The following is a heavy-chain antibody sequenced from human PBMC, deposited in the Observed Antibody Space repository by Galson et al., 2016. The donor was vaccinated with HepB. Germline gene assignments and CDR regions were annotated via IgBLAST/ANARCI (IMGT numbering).Heavy chain of an antibody. D-gene: IGHD2/OR15-2a*01. CDR3: ARGAFL. CDR2: INPDGSGK. J-gene: IGHJ4*02. CDR1: GSTISGSW. Sequence: SPRLSCAVSGSTISGSWMYWVRQAPGKGLEWVANINPDGSGKNYVDSVKGRFTISRDDAKNSLYLQMDSLRAEDTAVYYCARGAFLGGQGTLVTVSS. V-gene: IGHV3-7*01.